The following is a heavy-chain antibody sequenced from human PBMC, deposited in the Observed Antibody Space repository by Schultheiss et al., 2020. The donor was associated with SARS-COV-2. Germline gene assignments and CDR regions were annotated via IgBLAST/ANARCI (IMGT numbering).Heavy chain of an antibody. V-gene: IGHV2-70*18. J-gene: IGHJ4*02. CDR1: GGSISSSNW. Sequence: TLSLTCTVSGGSISSSNWWSWVRQPPGKALEWLALIDWDDDKYYSTSLKTRLTISKDTSKNQVVLTMTNMDPVDTATYYCARARPKAGEVDYWGQGTLVTVSS. D-gene: IGHD3-10*01. CDR2: IDWDDDK. CDR3: ARARPKAGEVDY.